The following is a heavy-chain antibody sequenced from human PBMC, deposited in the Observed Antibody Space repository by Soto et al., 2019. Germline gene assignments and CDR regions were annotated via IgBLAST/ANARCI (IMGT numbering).Heavy chain of an antibody. J-gene: IGHJ5*02. Sequence: XGSLRLSFAASGFTFSSYAMHWVRQAPGKGLDWVAVISYDGSNKYYADSVKGRFTISRDNSKNTLYLQMNSLRAEDTAVYYCARNYYDTSGYYLEYNWFDHWGQGTLVTVS. D-gene: IGHD3-22*01. CDR2: ISYDGSNK. CDR1: GFTFSSYA. V-gene: IGHV3-30-3*01. CDR3: ARNYYDTSGYYLEYNWFDH.